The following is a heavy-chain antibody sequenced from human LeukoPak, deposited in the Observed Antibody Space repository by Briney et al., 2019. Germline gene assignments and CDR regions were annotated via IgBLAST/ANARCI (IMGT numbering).Heavy chain of an antibody. CDR1: GFTFSNYD. CDR3: ARASPDCSWHYYFDY. V-gene: IGHV3-72*01. D-gene: IGHD2-15*01. J-gene: IGHJ4*02. Sequence: GGSLRLSCAASGFTFSNYDMNWVRQAPGKGLEWVGYIRNNGETYTTEYPASLKGRFTISRDDSKNSLYVQTNSQNTEHTAVYYCARASPDCSWHYYFDYWGQGGLLAVS. CDR2: IRNNGETYTT.